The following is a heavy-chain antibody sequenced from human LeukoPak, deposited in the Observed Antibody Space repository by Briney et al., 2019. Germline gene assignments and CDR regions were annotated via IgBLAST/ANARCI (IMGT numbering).Heavy chain of an antibody. CDR2: IWYDGSNK. Sequence: GGSLRLSCAASGFTFSSYGMHWVRQAPGKGLEWVAVIWYDGSNKYYADSVKGRFTISRDNSKNTLYLQMNSLRAEDTAVYYCTRDLTIGMVRGPFDYWGQGTLVTVSS. CDR1: GFTFSSYG. CDR3: TRDLTIGMVRGPFDY. D-gene: IGHD3-10*01. V-gene: IGHV3-33*01. J-gene: IGHJ4*02.